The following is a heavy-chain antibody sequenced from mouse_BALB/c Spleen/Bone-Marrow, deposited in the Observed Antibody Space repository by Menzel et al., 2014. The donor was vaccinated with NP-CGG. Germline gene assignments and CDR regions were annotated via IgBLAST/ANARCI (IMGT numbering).Heavy chain of an antibody. V-gene: IGHV2-9*02. J-gene: IGHJ4*01. CDR2: IWAGGTT. CDR1: GFSLPRFG. CDR3: ARGDYDYAMDY. D-gene: IGHD2-4*01. Sequence: VQLQQSGPGLVSPSQSLSIPCTVSGFSLPRFGVHWVRPPPGKGLEWLGIIWAGGTTNYNSALMSRLSIGKDNSKSQVFLKMNSLQTDDTAMYYCARGDYDYAMDYWGQGTSVTVSS.